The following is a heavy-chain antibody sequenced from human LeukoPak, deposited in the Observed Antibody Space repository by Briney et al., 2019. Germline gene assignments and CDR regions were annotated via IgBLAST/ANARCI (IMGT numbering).Heavy chain of an antibody. CDR3: ARRVGGANNFDY. Sequence: GGSLRLSCAASGFTFRSYWMHWVRQAPGKGLVWVSRIKGDGSAASYADSVKGRFTISRDNTKNTLYLQMNSLRDEDTAVYYCARRVGGANNFDYWGQGTLVTVSS. CDR1: GFTFRSYW. V-gene: IGHV3-74*01. D-gene: IGHD1-26*01. CDR2: IKGDGSAA. J-gene: IGHJ4*02.